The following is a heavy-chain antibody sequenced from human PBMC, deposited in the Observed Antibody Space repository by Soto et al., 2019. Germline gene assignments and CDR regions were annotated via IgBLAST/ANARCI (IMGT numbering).Heavy chain of an antibody. V-gene: IGHV3-33*01. D-gene: IGHD1-1*01. Sequence: QVQLVESGGGVVRPGTSLRLSCAATGFSFSAHGMHWVRQAPGKGQEWLAVINDGSEEGYADSVRGRFTISRDNARNILYLQMDNLRAEDSALYYCARDDLFVDNGLDHWGQGTLVTVSS. CDR1: GFSFSAHG. CDR2: INDGSEE. J-gene: IGHJ4*02. CDR3: ARDDLFVDNGLDH.